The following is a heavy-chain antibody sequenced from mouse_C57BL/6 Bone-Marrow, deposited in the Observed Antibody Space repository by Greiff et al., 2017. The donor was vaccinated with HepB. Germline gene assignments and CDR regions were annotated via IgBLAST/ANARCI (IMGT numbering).Heavy chain of an antibody. CDR3: ARDLLTLYDYDAY. Sequence: EVKLQESGPGLVKPSQSLSLTCSVTGYSITSGYYWNWIRQFPGNKLEWMGYISYDGSNNYNPSLKNRISITRDTSKNQFFLKLNSVTTEDTATYYCARDLLTLYDYDAYWGQGTLVTVSA. CDR1: GYSITSGYY. J-gene: IGHJ3*01. CDR2: ISYDGSN. D-gene: IGHD2-4*01. V-gene: IGHV3-6*01.